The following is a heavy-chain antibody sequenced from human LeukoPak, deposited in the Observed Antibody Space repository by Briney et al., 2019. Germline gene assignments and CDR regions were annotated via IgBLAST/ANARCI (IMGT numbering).Heavy chain of an antibody. Sequence: GESLKISWKGSGYSFTSYWIGWVRQMPGKGLEWMGIIYPGDSDTRYSPSFQGQVTISADKSISTAYLQWSSLKASDTAMYYCASSYCGGDCYSTYYFDYWGQGTLVTVSS. CDR3: ASSYCGGDCYSTYYFDY. CDR1: GYSFTSYW. V-gene: IGHV5-51*01. D-gene: IGHD2-21*02. J-gene: IGHJ4*02. CDR2: IYPGDSDT.